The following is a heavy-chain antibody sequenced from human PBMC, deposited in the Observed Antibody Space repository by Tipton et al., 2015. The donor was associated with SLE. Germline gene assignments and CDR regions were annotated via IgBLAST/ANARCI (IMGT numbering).Heavy chain of an antibody. CDR1: GDSLVGYY. V-gene: IGHV4-34*01. D-gene: IGHD1-1*01. CDR2: IKHTGSI. CDR3: ARQGTGLSYD. Sequence: TLSLTCAVYGDSLVGYYWSWIRQPPGKGLEWIGEIKHTGSIFYNPSFESRVTVSLDTSRNQFSLKLTSVTAADTAVYYCARQGTGLSYDWGQGTLVTVSS. J-gene: IGHJ4*02.